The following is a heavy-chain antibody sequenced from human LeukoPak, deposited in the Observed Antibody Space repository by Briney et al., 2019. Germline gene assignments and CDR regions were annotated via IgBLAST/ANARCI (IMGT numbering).Heavy chain of an antibody. CDR2: ISSSSSTI. Sequence: GGSLRLSCAASGFTFSSYSMNWVRQAPGKGLEWVSYISSSSSTIYYADSVKGRFTISRDNAKNSLYLQMNSLRAEEAAVYYCARMDIVVVEYFDYWGQGTLVTVSS. CDR1: GFTFSSYS. D-gene: IGHD2-2*03. CDR3: ARMDIVVVEYFDY. V-gene: IGHV3-48*01. J-gene: IGHJ4*02.